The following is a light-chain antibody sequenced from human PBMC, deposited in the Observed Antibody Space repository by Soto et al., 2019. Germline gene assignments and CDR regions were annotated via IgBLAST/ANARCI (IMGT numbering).Light chain of an antibody. V-gene: IGKV1-27*01. Sequence: DIQMTQSPSSLSASVGARVTITCRASQGISNYLAWYQQIPGKVPKLRISAASTLQSGVPSRVSGSGSGTDFTLTISSLQPEDVAAYYCQKYTNVPSFGGGTKVEI. J-gene: IGKJ4*01. CDR2: AAS. CDR3: QKYTNVPS. CDR1: QGISNY.